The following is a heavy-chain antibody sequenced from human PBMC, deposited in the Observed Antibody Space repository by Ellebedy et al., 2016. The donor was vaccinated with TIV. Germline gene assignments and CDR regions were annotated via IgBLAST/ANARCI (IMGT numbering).Heavy chain of an antibody. V-gene: IGHV3-66*04. J-gene: IGHJ4*02. CDR3: ARRPSGSDWVYFDY. CDR1: GFSASANY. D-gene: IGHD1-26*01. Sequence: GESLKIPCAVSGFSASANYMSWVRQAPGKGLEWVSVIYSGGSTYYADSVKGRFTISRDNSKNTLYLQMSSLRAEDTAVYYCARRPSGSDWVYFDYWGQGTLVTVSS. CDR2: IYSGGST.